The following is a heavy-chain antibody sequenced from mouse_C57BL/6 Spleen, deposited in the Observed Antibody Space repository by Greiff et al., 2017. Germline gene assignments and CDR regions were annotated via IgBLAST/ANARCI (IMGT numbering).Heavy chain of an antibody. CDR3: ASYYGSSPYYAMDY. Sequence: VQLKQSGPELVKPGASVKMSCKASGYTFTDYNMHWVKQSHGQSLEWIGYINPNNGGTSYNQKFKGKATLTVNKSSSTADMVLLSPTSEDSAVYYYASYYGSSPYYAMDYWGQGTSVTVSS. CDR1: GYTFTDYN. V-gene: IGHV1-22*01. D-gene: IGHD1-1*01. CDR2: INPNNGGT. J-gene: IGHJ4*01.